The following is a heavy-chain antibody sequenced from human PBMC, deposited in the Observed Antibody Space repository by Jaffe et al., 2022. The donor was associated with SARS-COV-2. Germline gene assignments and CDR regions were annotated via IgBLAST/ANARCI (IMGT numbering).Heavy chain of an antibody. D-gene: IGHD6-13*01. Sequence: VQLVESGGGLVQPGGSLRLSCAASGFTFSSYSMIWVRQAPGKGLEWVSTITGRSAGTYYADSVRGRFTVSRDDSKNTLFLQMNSLRVEDTAVYSCAKRGYSSSWNFDCWGQGTLVTVSS. V-gene: IGHV3-23*04. CDR1: GFTFSSYS. CDR2: ITGRSAGT. J-gene: IGHJ4*02. CDR3: AKRGYSSSWNFDC.